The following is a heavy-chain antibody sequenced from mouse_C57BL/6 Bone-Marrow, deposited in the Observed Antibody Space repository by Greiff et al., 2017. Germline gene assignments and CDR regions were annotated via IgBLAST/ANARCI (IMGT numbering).Heavy chain of an antibody. CDR1: GYTFTSYW. V-gene: IGHV1-7*01. CDR3: ARSSLYEDYYVGFAY. D-gene: IGHD2-3*01. J-gene: IGHJ3*01. Sequence: VQLQQSGAELAKPGASVKLSCKASGYTFTSYWMHWVKQRPGQGLEWIGYINPSSGYTKYNQNFKDKATLTADKSSSTAYMQLSSLTYEGSAVYYCARSSLYEDYYVGFAYWGQGTLVTVSA. CDR2: INPSSGYT.